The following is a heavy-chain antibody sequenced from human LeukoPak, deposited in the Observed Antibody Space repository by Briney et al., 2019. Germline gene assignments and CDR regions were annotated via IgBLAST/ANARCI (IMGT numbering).Heavy chain of an antibody. CDR1: GGSFSGYY. Sequence: PSETLSLTCAVYGGSFSGYYWSWIRQPPGKGLEWIGEINHSGSTNYNPSLKSRVTISVDTSKNQFSLKLSSVTAADTAVYYCARDYSNYGGLDYWGQGTLVTVSS. V-gene: IGHV4-34*01. J-gene: IGHJ4*02. D-gene: IGHD4-11*01. CDR2: INHSGST. CDR3: ARDYSNYGGLDY.